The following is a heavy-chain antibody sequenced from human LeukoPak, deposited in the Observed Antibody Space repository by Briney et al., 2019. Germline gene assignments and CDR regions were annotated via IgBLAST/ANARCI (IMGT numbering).Heavy chain of an antibody. CDR2: MNPNSGNT. J-gene: IGHJ4*02. V-gene: IGHV1-8*01. CDR1: GYTFTSYD. D-gene: IGHD5-18*01. CDR3: ARRRGYSYGRARGYYFDY. Sequence: GASVKVSCKASGYTFTSYDINWVRQATGQGLEWMGWMNPNSGNTGYAQKFQGRVTMTRNTSISTAYMGLSSLRSEDTAVYYCARRRGYSYGRARGYYFDYWGQGTLVTVSS.